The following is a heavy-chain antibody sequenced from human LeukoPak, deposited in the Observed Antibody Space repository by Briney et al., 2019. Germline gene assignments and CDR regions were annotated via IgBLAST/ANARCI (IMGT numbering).Heavy chain of an antibody. CDR1: GGSFSSYY. V-gene: IGHV4-59*01. Sequence: PSETLSLTCTVSGGSFSSYYWSWIRQPPGKGLEWIGYIYYSGSTNYNPSLKSRVTISVDTSKNQFSLKLSSVTAADTAVYYCARIEDIVVVPAAPFDPWGQGTLVTVSS. D-gene: IGHD2-2*01. J-gene: IGHJ5*02. CDR3: ARIEDIVVVPAAPFDP. CDR2: IYYSGST.